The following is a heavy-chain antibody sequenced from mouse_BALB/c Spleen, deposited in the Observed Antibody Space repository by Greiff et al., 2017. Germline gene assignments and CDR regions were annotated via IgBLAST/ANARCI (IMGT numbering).Heavy chain of an antibody. J-gene: IGHJ2*01. D-gene: IGHD2-2*01. Sequence: EVHLVESGGGLVKPGGSLKLSCAASGFTFSSYAMSWVRQSPEKRLEWVAEISSGGSYTYYPDTVTGRFTISRDNAKNTLYLEMSSLRSEDTAMYYCARYGYDYFDYWGQGTTLTVSS. V-gene: IGHV5-9-4*01. CDR2: ISSGGSYT. CDR3: ARYGYDYFDY. CDR1: GFTFSSYA.